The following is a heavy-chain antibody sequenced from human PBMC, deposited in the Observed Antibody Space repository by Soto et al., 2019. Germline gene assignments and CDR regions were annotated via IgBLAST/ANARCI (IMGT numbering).Heavy chain of an antibody. CDR2: ISSSSSYT. J-gene: IGHJ4*02. CDR3: ARALDWGSLLDY. V-gene: IGHV3-11*06. CDR1: GFTFSEYY. D-gene: IGHD3-16*01. Sequence: PGGSLRLSCAASGFTFSEYYMSGIRQAPGKGLEWVSYISSSSSYTNYADSVKGRFTISRDNAKNSLYLQMNSLRAEDTAVYYCARALDWGSLLDYWGQGTLVTVSS.